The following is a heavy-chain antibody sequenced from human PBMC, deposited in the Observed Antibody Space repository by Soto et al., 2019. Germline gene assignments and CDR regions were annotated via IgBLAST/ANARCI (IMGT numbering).Heavy chain of an antibody. CDR3: ARDPDHDSSGYYFKY. D-gene: IGHD3-22*01. J-gene: IGHJ4*02. CDR2: IHYSGST. V-gene: IGHV4-59*01. CDR1: GGSISSYY. Sequence: SETLSLTCAVSGGSISSYYWSWIRQPPGKGLEWIGYIHYSGSTNYNPSLKSRVTISLDRPKNHFSLKLYSVTAADTAVYYCARDPDHDSSGYYFKYWGQGTLVTVS.